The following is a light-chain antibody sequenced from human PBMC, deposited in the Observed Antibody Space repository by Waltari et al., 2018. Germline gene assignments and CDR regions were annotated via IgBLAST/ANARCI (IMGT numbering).Light chain of an antibody. CDR2: GAS. CDR1: QSIGSN. Sequence: EMVMTQSPASLSVSPGDRVTLSCRASQSIGSNLAWYQKRPGQAPRLLIYGASTRATGIPDRFTGRAVGTEFTLTISSLQSEDFAVYYCQQDNNWPPGGTFGQGTKLEIK. CDR3: QQDNNWPPGGT. V-gene: IGKV3-15*01. J-gene: IGKJ2*02.